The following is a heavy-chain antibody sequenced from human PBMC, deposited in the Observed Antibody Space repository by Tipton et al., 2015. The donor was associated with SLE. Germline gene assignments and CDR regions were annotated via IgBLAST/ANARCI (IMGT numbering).Heavy chain of an antibody. CDR3: ARGRPRATQAWGGYYYYMEV. J-gene: IGHJ6*03. D-gene: IGHD3-16*01. V-gene: IGHV4-34*01. Sequence: TLSLTCAVYGGSFSGYYWSWIRQPPGKGLEWIGEINHSGSTNYNPSLKSRITISVDTSKNQFSLRLSSVTAADTAVYYCARGRPRATQAWGGYYYYMEVWGKGTTVTVSS. CDR2: INHSGST. CDR1: GGSFSGYY.